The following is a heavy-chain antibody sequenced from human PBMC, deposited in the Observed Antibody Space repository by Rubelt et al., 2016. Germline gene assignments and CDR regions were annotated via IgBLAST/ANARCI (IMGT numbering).Heavy chain of an antibody. J-gene: IGHJ3*02. CDR1: GGSISSSSYY. Sequence: QLQLQESGPGLVKPSETLSLTCTVSGGSISSSSYYWGWIRQPPGKGLEWIGRIDYSGNTYYNPSLKSRVTISVDTSKNQFSLKLSSVTAADTAVYYCARANRLNDAFDIWGQGTMVTVSS. D-gene: IGHD4/OR15-4a*01. CDR3: ARANRLNDAFDI. V-gene: IGHV4-39*07. CDR2: IDYSGNT.